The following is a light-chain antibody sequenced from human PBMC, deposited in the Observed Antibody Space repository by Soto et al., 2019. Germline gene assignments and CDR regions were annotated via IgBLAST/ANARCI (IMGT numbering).Light chain of an antibody. J-gene: IGKJ1*01. V-gene: IGKV3-20*01. CDR1: QSVSSSY. Sequence: EILLTQSPGTLSLSPGARATLSCGASQSVSSSYLAWYQQKPGQAPRVLMYRASSRATGIPERFSGSGSGTDFTLTISRLEPEDFELYYCQQYGSSPRTFGQGTKVDIK. CDR3: QQYGSSPRT. CDR2: RAS.